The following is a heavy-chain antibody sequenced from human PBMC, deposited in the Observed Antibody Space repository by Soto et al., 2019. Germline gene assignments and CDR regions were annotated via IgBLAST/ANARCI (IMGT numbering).Heavy chain of an antibody. CDR3: ARGVGPSWSYYNSYFDY. CDR1: GFTFSTYS. V-gene: IGHV3-21*01. J-gene: IGHJ4*02. D-gene: IGHD3-10*01. Sequence: PGGSLRLSCAASGFTFSTYSMNWVRQAPGKGLEWVSSISSGSSYIHYADSVKGRFTISRDNAKNSLYLQMNSLRAENTAVYYCARGVGPSWSYYNSYFDYWGQGTLVTVYS. CDR2: ISSGSSYI.